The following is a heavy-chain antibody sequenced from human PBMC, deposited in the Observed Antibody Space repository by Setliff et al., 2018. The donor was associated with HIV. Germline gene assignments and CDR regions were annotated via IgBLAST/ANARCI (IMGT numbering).Heavy chain of an antibody. V-gene: IGHV3-21*04. CDR2: ISSSSRSK. J-gene: IGHJ4*02. CDR1: GFTFSTYS. Sequence: PGGSLRLSCEASGFTFSTYSMNWVRQAPGKGLEWVSSISSSSRSKYYADSVKGRFTISRDNAKNSLYLQMSSLRAEDTAVYYCARDVAVASFFNYWGQGTLVTVSS. CDR3: ARDVAVASFFNY. D-gene: IGHD6-19*01.